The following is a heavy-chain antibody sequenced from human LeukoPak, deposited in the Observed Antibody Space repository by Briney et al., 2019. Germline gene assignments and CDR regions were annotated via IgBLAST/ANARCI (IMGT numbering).Heavy chain of an antibody. CDR1: GFTFSSYA. CDR3: ARTTTRGYDILTGYYIY. V-gene: IGHV3-30-3*01. D-gene: IGHD3-9*01. CDR2: ISYDGSNK. J-gene: IGHJ4*02. Sequence: GGSLRLSCAASGFTFSSYAMHWVRQAPGKGLEWVAVISYDGSNKYYADSVKGRFTISRDNSKNTLYLQMNSLRAEDTAVYYCARTTTRGYDILTGYYIYWGQGTLVTVSS.